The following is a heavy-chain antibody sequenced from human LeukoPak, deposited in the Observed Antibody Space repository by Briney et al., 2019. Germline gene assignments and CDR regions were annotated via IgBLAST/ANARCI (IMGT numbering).Heavy chain of an antibody. V-gene: IGHV3-30*02. D-gene: IGHD3-22*01. J-gene: IGHJ4*02. CDR2: IRYDGHNK. CDR3: AKSQNYYDNSGYYYLDY. Sequence: GGSLRLSCAASGISFSSFGMHWVRQAPGKGLEWVTFIRYDGHNKYYADSVKGRFTISRDNSKNTLYLQMNSLRPEDTAVYYYAKSQNYYDNSGYYYLDYWGQGNLVTVSS. CDR1: GISFSSFG.